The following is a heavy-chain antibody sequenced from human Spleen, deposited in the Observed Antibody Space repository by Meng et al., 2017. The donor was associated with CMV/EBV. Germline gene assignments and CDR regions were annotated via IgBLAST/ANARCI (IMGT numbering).Heavy chain of an antibody. Sequence: LSLTCAASGFTFSSYSMNWVRQAPGKGLEWVSSISSTSSYIYYADSMKGRFTISRDNARNSLYLQMNSLRVDDTAVYYCARVDYWGQGTLVTVSS. V-gene: IGHV3-21*01. CDR2: ISSTSSYI. J-gene: IGHJ4*02. CDR1: GFTFSSYS. CDR3: ARVDY.